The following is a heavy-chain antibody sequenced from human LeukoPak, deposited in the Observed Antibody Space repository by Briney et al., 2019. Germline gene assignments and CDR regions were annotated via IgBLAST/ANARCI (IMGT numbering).Heavy chain of an antibody. V-gene: IGHV4-59*01. J-gene: IGHJ2*01. CDR2: IYFSGSS. CDR3: ARGITAASPIWYFDL. Sequence: SETLSLTCTVSGGSISGYYWSWIRQPPGKGLEWIGYIYFSGSSKYNPSLKSRVTMSVATSKNQFSLNLSSVTAADTAVYYCARGITAASPIWYFDLWGRGTLVTVSS. CDR1: GGSISGYY. D-gene: IGHD6-13*01.